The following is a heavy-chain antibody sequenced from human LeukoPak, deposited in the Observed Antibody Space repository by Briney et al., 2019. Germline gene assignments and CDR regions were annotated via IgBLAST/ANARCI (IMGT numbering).Heavy chain of an antibody. D-gene: IGHD2-2*01. J-gene: IGHJ4*02. CDR3: AKDHNPYCSSTSCYGILDY. Sequence: GGSLRLSCAASGFTFSSYSMNWVRQAPGKGLEWVSSISSSSSYIYYADSVKGRFTISRDNAKNSLYLQMNSLRAEDTAVYYCAKDHNPYCSSTSCYGILDYWGQGTLVTVSS. CDR2: ISSSSSYI. V-gene: IGHV3-21*01. CDR1: GFTFSSYS.